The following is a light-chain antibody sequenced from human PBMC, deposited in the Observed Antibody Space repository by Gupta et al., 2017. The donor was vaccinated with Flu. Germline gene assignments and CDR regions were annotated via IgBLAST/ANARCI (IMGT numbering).Light chain of an antibody. CDR1: QSVLYSSNDKNY. V-gene: IGKV4-1*01. Sequence: SLGEGATINCKSSQSVLYSSNDKNYLAWYQQKPRQPPKLLIYWASTRESGVPDRFSGSGSGTDFTLTISSLQAEDVAVYYCQQYYSTPRTFGQGTKVEIK. CDR3: QQYYSTPRT. J-gene: IGKJ1*01. CDR2: WAS.